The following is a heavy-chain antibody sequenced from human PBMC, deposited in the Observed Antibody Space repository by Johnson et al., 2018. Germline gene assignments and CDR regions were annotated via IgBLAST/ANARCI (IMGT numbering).Heavy chain of an antibody. D-gene: IGHD2/OR15-2a*01. V-gene: IGHV3-74*03. CDR3: VSDPANGIPDAFEN. J-gene: IGHJ3*02. CDR2: MNPQRNYM. CDR1: GFTFSSYS. Sequence: VQLQESGGGLVQPGGSLRLSCAASGFTFSSYSMHWVRQGPGKGLVWVSYMNPQRNYMLYADSVKGRFTTSRDNAKNTLYLQMNSLRAEDTAVYYCVSDPANGIPDAFENWGHGTMVTVSS.